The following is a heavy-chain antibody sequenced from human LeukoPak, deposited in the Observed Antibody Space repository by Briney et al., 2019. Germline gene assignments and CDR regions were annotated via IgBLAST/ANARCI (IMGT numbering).Heavy chain of an antibody. D-gene: IGHD6-13*01. J-gene: IGHJ6*03. Sequence: ASVKVSCKASGYTFTSYYMHWVRQAPGQGLEWMGIINPSGGSTSYAQKFQGRVTMTRDTSTSTVYMELSRLRSDDTAVYYCARVQYSSSTGGVNYYYMDVWGKGTTVTVSS. V-gene: IGHV1-46*01. CDR2: INPSGGST. CDR3: ARVQYSSSTGGVNYYYMDV. CDR1: GYTFTSYY.